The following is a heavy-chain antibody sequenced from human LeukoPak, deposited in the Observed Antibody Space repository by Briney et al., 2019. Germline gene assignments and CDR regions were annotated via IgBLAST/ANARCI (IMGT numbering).Heavy chain of an antibody. CDR1: GFTFSSYA. Sequence: GRSLRLSCAPSGFTFSSYAMHWVRQPPGEGLEWVAVISYVGSNKYYADSVKGRFTISRDNSKNTLYLQMNSLRAEDTAVYYCARSYDSSGYEARLGYYYGMDVWGQGTTVTVSS. V-gene: IGHV3-30-3*01. CDR3: ARSYDSSGYEARLGYYYGMDV. J-gene: IGHJ6*02. CDR2: ISYVGSNK. D-gene: IGHD3-22*01.